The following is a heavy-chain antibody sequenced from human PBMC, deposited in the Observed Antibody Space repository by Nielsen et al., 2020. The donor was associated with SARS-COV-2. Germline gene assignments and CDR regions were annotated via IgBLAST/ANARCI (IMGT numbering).Heavy chain of an antibody. CDR2: ISSSGSTI. V-gene: IGHV3-11*01. Sequence: PGKGLEWVSYISSSGSTIYYADSVKGRFTISRDNAKNSLYKQMNSLRAEYTAVYYCSSHNPHGQYRSRASSAAYGMDVWGQGTTVTVSS. J-gene: IGHJ6*02. CDR3: SSHNPHGQYRSRASSAAYGMDV. D-gene: IGHD5-12*01.